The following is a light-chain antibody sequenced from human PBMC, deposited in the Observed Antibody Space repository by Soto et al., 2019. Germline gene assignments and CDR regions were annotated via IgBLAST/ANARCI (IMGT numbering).Light chain of an antibody. Sequence: EIVLTQSPGALSLSPGERATLSCGASQSVSSSYLAWYQQKPGQAPRLLIYGASTRATGIPNRFSSSGCGTDFTLTISRLEPEDFAVYYCQQYGSSPRTFGQGTKVEIK. CDR2: GAS. CDR3: QQYGSSPRT. J-gene: IGKJ1*01. CDR1: QSVSSSY. V-gene: IGKV3-20*01.